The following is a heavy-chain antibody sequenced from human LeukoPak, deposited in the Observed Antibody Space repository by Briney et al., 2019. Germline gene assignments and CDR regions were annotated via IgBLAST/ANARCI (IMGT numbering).Heavy chain of an antibody. Sequence: PSETLSLTCTVSGGSISSYYWSWIRQPPGKGLEWIGYIYYSGSTNYNPSLKSRVTISVDTSKNQFSLNLASVTAADTAIYYCARDDYNDGGFVYWGQGTLVTVSS. CDR3: ARDDYNDGGFVY. D-gene: IGHD4-11*01. CDR2: IYYSGST. V-gene: IGHV4-59*12. J-gene: IGHJ4*02. CDR1: GGSISSYY.